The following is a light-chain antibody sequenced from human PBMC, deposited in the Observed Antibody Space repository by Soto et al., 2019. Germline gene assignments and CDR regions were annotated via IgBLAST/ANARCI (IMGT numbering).Light chain of an antibody. J-gene: IGKJ1*01. CDR3: QQYNSYRA. V-gene: IGKV1-5*03. CDR1: QSISTW. CDR2: KEP. Sequence: DLQMTQSPSTLSASVGDRVTITCRASQSISTWLAWHQQKPGKAPKLLISKEPSLESGVQSRFSGSGSGTEFTLTISSLQPDDSATDYCQQYNSYRAFGQGTKVDIK.